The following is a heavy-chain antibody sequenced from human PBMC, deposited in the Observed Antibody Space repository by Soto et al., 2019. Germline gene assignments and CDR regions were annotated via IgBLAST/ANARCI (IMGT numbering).Heavy chain of an antibody. CDR2: IYPGDSDT. J-gene: IGHJ6*02. V-gene: IGHV5-51*01. CDR3: ARTAAAXKNYXGADV. D-gene: IGHD6-13*01. CDR1: GYSFTSYW. Sequence: GESLKISCKGSGYSFTSYWIGWVRQMPGKGLEWMGIIYPGDSDTRYSPSFQGQVTISADKSISTAYLQWSSLKASDSAMYYCARTAAAXKNYXGADVWGQGTTVTVSS.